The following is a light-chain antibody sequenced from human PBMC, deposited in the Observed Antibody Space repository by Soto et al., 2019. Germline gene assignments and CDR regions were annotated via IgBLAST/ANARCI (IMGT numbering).Light chain of an antibody. Sequence: EIVLTQSTGTLSLSPGERATLSCRASQSVSSSYLAWYQQKHGQAPRLLIYGASSRATDIPDRFSGSGSGTDFTLTISRLEPEDFAVYYCQQYGASPLTFGQGTRLEIK. CDR2: GAS. CDR3: QQYGASPLT. CDR1: QSVSSSY. V-gene: IGKV3-20*01. J-gene: IGKJ5*01.